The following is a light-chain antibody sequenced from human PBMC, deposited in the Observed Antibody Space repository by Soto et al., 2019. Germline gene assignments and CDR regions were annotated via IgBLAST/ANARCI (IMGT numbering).Light chain of an antibody. Sequence: QSVLTQPRSVSGSPGQSVTISCTGTSSYVGGYNYVSWYQQHPGKAPKLMIYDVSKRPSGVPDRFSGSKSGNTASLTISGLQAEDEADYYCCSYAGSYTFYVFGTGTKVNVL. CDR2: DVS. V-gene: IGLV2-11*01. CDR3: CSYAGSYTFYV. CDR1: SSYVGGYNY. J-gene: IGLJ1*01.